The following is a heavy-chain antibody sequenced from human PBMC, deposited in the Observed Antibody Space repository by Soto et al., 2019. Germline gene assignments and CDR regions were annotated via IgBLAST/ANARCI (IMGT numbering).Heavy chain of an antibody. D-gene: IGHD1-26*01. J-gene: IGHJ6*02. CDR1: GYTFTGYY. CDR2: INPNSGGT. V-gene: IGHV1-2*02. CDR3: ARGAGGARPNPGGMDV. Sequence: ASVKVSCKASGYTFTGYYMHWVRQAPGQGLEWMGWINPNSGGTNYAQKFQGRVTMTRDTSISTAYMELSRLRSDDTAVYYCARGAGGARPNPGGMDVWGQGTTVTVSS.